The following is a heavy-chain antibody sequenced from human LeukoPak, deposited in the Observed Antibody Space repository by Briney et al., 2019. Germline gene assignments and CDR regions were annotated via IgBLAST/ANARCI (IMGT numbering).Heavy chain of an antibody. CDR2: IYHSGST. V-gene: IGHV4-30-2*01. Sequence: NPSETLSLTCTVSGGSISSYSWSWIRQPPGKGLEWIGYIYHSGSTYYNPSLKSRVTISVDRSKNQFSLKLSSVTAADTAVYYCARGGNLDYWGQGTLVTVSS. CDR1: GGSISSYS. CDR3: ARGGNLDY. J-gene: IGHJ4*02. D-gene: IGHD4-23*01.